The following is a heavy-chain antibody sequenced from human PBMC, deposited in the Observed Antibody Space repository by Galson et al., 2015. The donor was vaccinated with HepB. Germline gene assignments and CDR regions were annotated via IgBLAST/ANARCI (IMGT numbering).Heavy chain of an antibody. D-gene: IGHD6-13*01. V-gene: IGHV1-69*01. CDR2: IIPIFGTA. CDR1: GGTFSSYA. J-gene: IGHJ5*02. CDR3: ARVWAAAGRYNWFDP. Sequence: SCKASGGTFSSYAISWVRQAPGQGLEWMGGIIPIFGTANYAQKFQGRVTITADESTSTAYMELSSLRSEDTAVYYCARVWAAAGRYNWFDPWGQGTLVTVSS.